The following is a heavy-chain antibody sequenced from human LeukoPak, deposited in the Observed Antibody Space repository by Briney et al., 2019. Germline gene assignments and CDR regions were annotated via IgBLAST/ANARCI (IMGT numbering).Heavy chain of an antibody. Sequence: GGSLRLSCAASGFTFSDYYMSWIRQAPGKGLEWVSAISGSGGSTYYADSVKGRFTISRDNSKNTLYLQMNSLRAEDTAVYYCAKALYYYDSSGSVFDYWGQGTLVTVSS. CDR2: ISGSGGST. J-gene: IGHJ4*02. D-gene: IGHD3-22*01. V-gene: IGHV3-23*01. CDR3: AKALYYYDSSGSVFDY. CDR1: GFTFSDYY.